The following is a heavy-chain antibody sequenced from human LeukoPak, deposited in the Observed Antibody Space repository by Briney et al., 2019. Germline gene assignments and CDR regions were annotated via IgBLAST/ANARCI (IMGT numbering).Heavy chain of an antibody. CDR2: ISSSGGST. J-gene: IGHJ4*02. CDR1: GFTFSSYA. V-gene: IGHV3-23*01. Sequence: SGGSLRLSCAASGFTFSSYAMTWVRQAPGKGLEWVSSISSSGGSTYYADSVRGRFTISRDNSKNTLYLQMNSLRAEDTAIYYCAKDLVTGSLDYWGQGTLATVSS. CDR3: AKDLVTGSLDY. D-gene: IGHD3-10*01.